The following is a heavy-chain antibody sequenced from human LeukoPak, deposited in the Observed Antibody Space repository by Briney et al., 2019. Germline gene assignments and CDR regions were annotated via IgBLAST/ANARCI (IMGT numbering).Heavy chain of an antibody. Sequence: SGTLSLTCAVSGGSISSSNWWSWVRQPPGKGLEWIGEIYHSGSTNYNPSLKSRVTISVDKSKNQFSLKLSSVTAADTAVYYCARGGIAVASTYYFDYWGQGTLVTVSS. D-gene: IGHD6-19*01. J-gene: IGHJ4*02. CDR1: GGSISSSNW. CDR3: ARGGIAVASTYYFDY. V-gene: IGHV4-4*02. CDR2: IYHSGST.